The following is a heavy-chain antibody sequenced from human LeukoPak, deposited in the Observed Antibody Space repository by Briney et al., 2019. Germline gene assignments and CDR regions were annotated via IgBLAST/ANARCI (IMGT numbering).Heavy chain of an antibody. CDR2: INHSGST. Sequence: SETLSLTCAVYGGSFSGYYWSWIRQPPGKGLEWLGEINHSGSTNYNPSLKSRVTISVDTSKNQFSLKLSSVTAADTAVYYCARGLLRDDILTGYSIQHYFDYWGQGTLVTVSS. CDR3: ARGLLRDDILTGYSIQHYFDY. CDR1: GGSFSGYY. J-gene: IGHJ4*02. D-gene: IGHD3-9*01. V-gene: IGHV4-34*01.